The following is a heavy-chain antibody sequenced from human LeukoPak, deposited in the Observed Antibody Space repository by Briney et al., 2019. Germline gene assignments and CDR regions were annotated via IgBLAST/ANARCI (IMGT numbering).Heavy chain of an antibody. CDR2: DYPTGSN. V-gene: IGHV4-4*01. CDR3: GTPEHYSGDF. D-gene: IGHD6-25*01. Sequence: AETLSLTCAVSGDSISNSNWWTWIRQPPGKGLEWIGEDYPTGSNNYSPSLKGRVTISVDKSKNQFSLTLNSVTAADTAVYFCGTPEHYSGDFGGQETVVSVS. J-gene: IGHJ4*02. CDR1: GDSISNSNW.